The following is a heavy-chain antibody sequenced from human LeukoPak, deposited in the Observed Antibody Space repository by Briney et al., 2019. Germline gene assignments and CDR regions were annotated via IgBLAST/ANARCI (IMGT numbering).Heavy chain of an antibody. J-gene: IGHJ4*02. CDR2: ISPDSNYI. CDR1: GFTFRIYS. CDR3: ARVLDDGY. V-gene: IGHV3-21*05. Sequence: GGSLRLSCVASGFTFRIYSFNWVRQAPGKGLEWVSYISPDSNYIYYGDSVKGRFTISRDNVKNSLYLQMNSLRADDTAVYYCARVLDDGYWGQGTLVTVSS. D-gene: IGHD3-3*01.